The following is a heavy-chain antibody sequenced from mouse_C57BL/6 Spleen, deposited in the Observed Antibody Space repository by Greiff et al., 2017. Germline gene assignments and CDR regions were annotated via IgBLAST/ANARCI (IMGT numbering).Heavy chain of an antibody. Sequence: QVQLQQPGTELVKPGASVKLSCKASGYTFTSYWMHWVKQRPGQGLEWIGNINPSNGGTTYNEQFQSKATLTVDKSSSTAYMQLSSLTSEDSAVYYCARGYGSSYSYYFDYWGQGTTLTVSS. V-gene: IGHV1-53*01. CDR2: INPSNGGT. CDR1: GYTFTSYW. D-gene: IGHD1-1*01. CDR3: ARGYGSSYSYYFDY. J-gene: IGHJ2*01.